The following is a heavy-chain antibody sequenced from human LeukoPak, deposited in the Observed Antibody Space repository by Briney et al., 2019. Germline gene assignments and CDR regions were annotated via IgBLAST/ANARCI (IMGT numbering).Heavy chain of an antibody. CDR2: ISYDGSNK. CDR1: GFTFSSYA. Sequence: GGSLRLSCAASGFTFSSYAMHWVRQAPGKGLEWVAVISYDGSNKYYADSVKGRFSISRDNSKNTLYLQMNSLRAEDTAVYYCARDNYWGQGTLVTVSS. CDR3: ARDNY. J-gene: IGHJ4*02. V-gene: IGHV3-30-3*01.